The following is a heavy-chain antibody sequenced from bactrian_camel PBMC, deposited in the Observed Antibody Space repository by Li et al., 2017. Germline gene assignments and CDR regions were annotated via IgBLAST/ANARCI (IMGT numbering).Heavy chain of an antibody. V-gene: IGHV3S55*01. CDR1: GDTIGRYC. CDR2: IESDGST. J-gene: IGHJ6*01. D-gene: IGHD6*01. Sequence: HVQLVESGGGSVQAGGSLRLSCVASGDTIGRYCMGWFRQIPDKEREGVAGIESDGSTSYADSVKGRFTVSQDSAKNILYLQMNSLKPEDTAMYYCAADPGDGSCLGYWGQGTQVTVS. CDR3: AADPGDGSCLGY.